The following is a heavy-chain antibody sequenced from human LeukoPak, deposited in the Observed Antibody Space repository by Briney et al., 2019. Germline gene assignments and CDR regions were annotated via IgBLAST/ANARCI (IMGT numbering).Heavy chain of an antibody. D-gene: IGHD5-18*01. CDR1: GGSISSSSYY. V-gene: IGHV4-39*01. CDR2: IYYSGST. Sequence: SETLSLTCTVSGGSISSSSYYWGWIRQPPGKGLEWIGSIYYSGSTYYNPSLKSRVTISVDTSKNQFSLKLGSVTAADTAVYYCARSPRGYSYEYYFDYWGQGTLVTVSS. J-gene: IGHJ4*02. CDR3: ARSPRGYSYEYYFDY.